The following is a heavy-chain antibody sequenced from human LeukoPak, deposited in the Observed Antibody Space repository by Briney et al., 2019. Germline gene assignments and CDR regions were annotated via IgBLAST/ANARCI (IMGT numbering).Heavy chain of an antibody. D-gene: IGHD3-10*01. J-gene: IGHJ5*02. CDR1: GGSISSYY. Sequence: KASETLSLTCTVSGGSISSYYWSWIRQPAGKGLEWIGRIYISGSTNYNPSLKSRVTMSVDTSKNQFSLKLSSVAAADTAVYYCARDGPTYYYGSGSPRWFDPWGQGTLVTVSS. CDR2: IYISGST. CDR3: ARDGPTYYYGSGSPRWFDP. V-gene: IGHV4-4*07.